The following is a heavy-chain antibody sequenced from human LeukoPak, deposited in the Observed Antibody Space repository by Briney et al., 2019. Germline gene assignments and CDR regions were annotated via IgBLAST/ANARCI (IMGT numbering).Heavy chain of an antibody. CDR3: ARDQGHRGVTIRYFDL. D-gene: IGHD4-17*01. CDR1: GGSISSYY. CDR2: IYTSGST. J-gene: IGHJ2*01. Sequence: PSETLSLTCTVSGGSISSYYWSWIRQPAGKGLEWIGRIYTSGSTNYNPSLKSRVTMSVDTSKNQFSLKLSSVTAADTAVYYCARDQGHRGVTIRYFDLWGRGTLVTVSS. V-gene: IGHV4-4*07.